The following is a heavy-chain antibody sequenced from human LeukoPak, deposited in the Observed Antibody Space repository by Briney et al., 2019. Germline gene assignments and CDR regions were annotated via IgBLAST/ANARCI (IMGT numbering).Heavy chain of an antibody. CDR3: ARRRPYDILTGYYNEGLDY. D-gene: IGHD3-9*01. V-gene: IGHV1-69*13. CDR2: IITIFGTA. Sequence: SVKVSCKASGYTFTGYFMHWVRQAPGQGLEWMGGIITIFGTANYAQKFQGRVTITADESTSTAYMELSSLRSEDTAVYYCARRRPYDILTGYYNEGLDYWGQGTLVTVSS. CDR1: GYTFTGYF. J-gene: IGHJ4*02.